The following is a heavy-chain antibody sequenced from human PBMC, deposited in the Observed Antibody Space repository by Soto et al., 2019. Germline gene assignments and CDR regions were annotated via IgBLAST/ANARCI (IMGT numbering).Heavy chain of an antibody. V-gene: IGHV3-53*04. D-gene: IGHD2-15*01. CDR1: GVTVRSNY. CDR2: IYSGGST. J-gene: IGHJ4*02. CDR3: ASGYCSGGSCYFRGPAFDY. Sequence: VGSLRVSCAASGVTVRSNYMSWVRQDPGKGLEWVSVIYSGGSTYYADSVKGRFTISRHNSKNTLSLQMNSLRAEDTAVYYCASGYCSGGSCYFRGPAFDYWGQGTLVTVSS.